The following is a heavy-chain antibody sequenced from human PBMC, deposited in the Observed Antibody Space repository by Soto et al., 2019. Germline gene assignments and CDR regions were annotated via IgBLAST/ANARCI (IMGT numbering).Heavy chain of an antibody. CDR3: TSGKRLDP. CDR1: GYTFTSYD. J-gene: IGHJ5*02. CDR2: MNPNSGNT. Sequence: QVQLVQSGAEVKKPGASVKVSCKASGYTFTSYDINWVRQATGQGLEWMGWMNPNSGNTGYAQKFQGRDTMTRDTSISKAYMELSSLKYEDTAMYYCTSGKRLDPWGQGTLVTVSS. V-gene: IGHV1-8*01.